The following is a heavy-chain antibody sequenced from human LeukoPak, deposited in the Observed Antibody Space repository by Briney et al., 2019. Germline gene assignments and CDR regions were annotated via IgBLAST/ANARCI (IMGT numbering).Heavy chain of an antibody. CDR2: IYYSGST. Sequence: SETLYLTCTVSGGSISNYYWSWIRQPPGKGLEWIGYIYYSGSTNYNPSLKSRVTISVDTSKNQFSLKLSSVTAADTAVYYCAKESTSYHWYFDLWGRGTLVTVSS. J-gene: IGHJ2*01. CDR3: AKESTSYHWYFDL. V-gene: IGHV4-59*01. CDR1: GGSISNYY.